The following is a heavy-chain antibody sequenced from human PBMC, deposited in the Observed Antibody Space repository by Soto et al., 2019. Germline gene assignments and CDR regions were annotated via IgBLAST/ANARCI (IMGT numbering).Heavy chain of an antibody. J-gene: IGHJ5*02. CDR1: GDSMTSSSYY. CDR2: IYYSERTVYNSGST. Sequence: QLQLQESGPGLVKPSETLSLTCTVSGDSMTSSSYYWGWIRQPPGKGLEWIGSIYYSERTVYNSGSTYYSPSLKSRVTSSGDTSKSQCSLKLSSVTAADTAVYYGARQTRNQFDPWGQETLVTVSS. V-gene: IGHV4-39*01. CDR3: ARQTRNQFDP.